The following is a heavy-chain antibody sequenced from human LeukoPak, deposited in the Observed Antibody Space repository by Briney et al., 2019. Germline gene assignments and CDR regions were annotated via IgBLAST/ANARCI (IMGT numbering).Heavy chain of an antibody. CDR3: AKIDRGQVAGHVDF. D-gene: IGHD6-19*01. CDR2: ISAGGGNT. CDR1: GFTFSSYA. Sequence: GGSLRLSCAASGFTFSSYAMTWVRHSSGKGLDWVSAISAGGGNTYYADSVKGRFTISRDNSKNTLYLHINSLRAEDTALYYCAKIDRGQVAGHVDFWGQGTLVSVSS. J-gene: IGHJ4*02. V-gene: IGHV3-23*01.